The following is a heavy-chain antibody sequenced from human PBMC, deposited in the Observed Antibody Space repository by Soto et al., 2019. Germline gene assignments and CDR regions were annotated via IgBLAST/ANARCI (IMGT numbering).Heavy chain of an antibody. D-gene: IGHD1-26*01. Sequence: QVQLVQSGAEVKKPGDSVKVSCKASGYTFTSYGISWVRQAPGQGLEWMGWISAYNGNTNYAQKLQGRVTMTTDTSTSTAYMELRSLRSDDTAVYYCARDPETRFYTWELHYFDYWGQGTLVTVSS. CDR1: GYTFTSYG. CDR3: ARDPETRFYTWELHYFDY. CDR2: ISAYNGNT. V-gene: IGHV1-18*04. J-gene: IGHJ4*02.